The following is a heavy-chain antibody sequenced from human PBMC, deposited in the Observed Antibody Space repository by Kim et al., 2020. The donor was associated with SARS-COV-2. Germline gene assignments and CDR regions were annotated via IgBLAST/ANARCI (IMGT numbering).Heavy chain of an antibody. D-gene: IGHD1-7*01. CDR3: AREREEELLKLELRNYFDY. CDR2: ISSSGSTI. J-gene: IGHJ4*02. V-gene: IGHV3-48*03. Sequence: GGSLRLSCAASGFTFSSYEMNWVRQAPGKGLEWVSYISSSGSTIYYADSVKGRFTISRDNAKNSLYLQMNSLRAEDTAVYYCAREREEELLKLELRNYFDYWGQGTLVTVSS. CDR1: GFTFSSYE.